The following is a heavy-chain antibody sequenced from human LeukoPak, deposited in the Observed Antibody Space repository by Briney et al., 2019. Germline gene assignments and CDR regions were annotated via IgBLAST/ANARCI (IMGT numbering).Heavy chain of an antibody. V-gene: IGHV1-46*01. Sequence: ASVKVSCKASGYTFTSYYIHWVRQAPGQGLEWMGLINPNGGSTSYAQQFQGRVTMTRDTSTSTVYMELSSLRSEDTAVYYCAREGVILLWFGESGTSDYSYHGMEVWGQGTTVTVSS. CDR2: INPNGGST. J-gene: IGHJ6*02. D-gene: IGHD3-10*01. CDR1: GYTFTSYY. CDR3: AREGVILLWFGESGTSDYSYHGMEV.